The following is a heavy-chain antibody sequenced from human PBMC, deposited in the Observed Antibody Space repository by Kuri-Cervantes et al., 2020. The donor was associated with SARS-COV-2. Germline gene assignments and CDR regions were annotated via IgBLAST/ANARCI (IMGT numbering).Heavy chain of an antibody. V-gene: IGHV1-69*06. D-gene: IGHD2-15*01. Sequence: SVKVSCKASGGTFSSYAISWVRQAPGQGLEWMGGIIPIFGTANYAQKFQGRVTITAAKSTSTAYMELSSLRSEDTAVYYCARVLGYCSGGSCYNYYYYYGMDVWGQGTTVTVSS. CDR3: ARVLGYCSGGSCYNYYYYYGMDV. J-gene: IGHJ6*02. CDR1: GGTFSSYA. CDR2: IIPIFGTA.